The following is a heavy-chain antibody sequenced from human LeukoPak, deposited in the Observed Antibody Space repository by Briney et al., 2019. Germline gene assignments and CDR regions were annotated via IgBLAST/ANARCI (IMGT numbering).Heavy chain of an antibody. CDR2: IYSDGST. J-gene: IGHJ4*02. CDR3: ASRPDYGGTPTFDY. V-gene: IGHV3-66*01. CDR1: GLTVSSTY. Sequence: HPGGSLRLSCAASGLTVSSTYMSWVRQAPGKGLEWVSVIYSDGSTYYSDSVKGRFTISRDNSKNTVYLQMNSLRAEDTAVYFCASRPDYGGTPTFDYWGQGTLVTVSS. D-gene: IGHD4-23*01.